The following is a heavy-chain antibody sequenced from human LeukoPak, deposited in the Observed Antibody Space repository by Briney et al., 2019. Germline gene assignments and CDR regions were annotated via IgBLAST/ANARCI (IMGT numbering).Heavy chain of an antibody. D-gene: IGHD4-17*01. CDR3: ARGIMTTVTTGDYFDY. CDR1: GFTFSSHY. J-gene: IGHJ4*02. Sequence: GGSLRLSCAASGFTFSSHYMSWVRQAPGKGLEWVSVIYSGGSTYYADSVKGRFTISRDNSKNTLYLQMNSLRAEDTAVYYCARGIMTTVTTGDYFDYWGQGTLVTVSS. V-gene: IGHV3-53*01. CDR2: IYSGGST.